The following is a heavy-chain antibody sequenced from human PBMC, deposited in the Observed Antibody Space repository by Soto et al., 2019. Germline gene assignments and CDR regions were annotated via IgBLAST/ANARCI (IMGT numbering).Heavy chain of an antibody. CDR1: GGSISSYY. CDR2: IYYSGST. J-gene: IGHJ4*02. D-gene: IGHD1-1*01. CDR3: ARELEPNYFDY. Sequence: PSETLSLTYTVSGGSISSYYWSWIRQPPGKGLEWIGYIYYSGSTNYNPSLKSRVTISVDTSKNQFSLKLSSVTAADTAVYYCARELEPNYFDYWGQGTLVTVSS. V-gene: IGHV4-59*01.